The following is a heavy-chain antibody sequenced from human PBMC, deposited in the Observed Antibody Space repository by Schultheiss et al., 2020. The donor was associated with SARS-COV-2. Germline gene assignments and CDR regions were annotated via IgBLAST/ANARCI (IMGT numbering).Heavy chain of an antibody. J-gene: IGHJ5*02. CDR3: ASDYGRNNWFDP. CDR1: GGSFSGYY. Sequence: SETLSLTCAVYGGSFSGYYWSWIRQPPGKGLEWIGEINHGGSTNYNPSLKSRVTISVDKSKNQFSLKLSSVTAADTAVYYCASDYGRNNWFDPWGQGTLVTVSS. V-gene: IGHV4-34*01. D-gene: IGHD4-17*01. CDR2: INHGGST.